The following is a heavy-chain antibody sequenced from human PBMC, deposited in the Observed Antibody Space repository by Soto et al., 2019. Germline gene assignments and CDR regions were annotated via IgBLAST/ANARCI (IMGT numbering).Heavy chain of an antibody. D-gene: IGHD3-10*01. J-gene: IGHJ4*02. Sequence: QVQLVQSGAEVKKPGASVKVSCKASGYTFTGYYRHWVRQAPGQGLEWVGWINPNSGGTNYAQKFQGWVTMTRDTSISTAYMELSRLRSDDTAVYYCARDARGDEAPMDYWGQGTLVTVSS. CDR2: INPNSGGT. CDR3: ARDARGDEAPMDY. V-gene: IGHV1-2*04. CDR1: GYTFTGYY.